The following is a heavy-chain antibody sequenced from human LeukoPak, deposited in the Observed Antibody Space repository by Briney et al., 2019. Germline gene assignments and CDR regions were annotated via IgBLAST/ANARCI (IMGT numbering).Heavy chain of an antibody. D-gene: IGHD6-13*01. J-gene: IGHJ5*02. CDR2: ISAYNGNT. Sequence: ASVKVSCKAPGYTLTSYGISWVRQAPGQGLEWMGWISAYNGNTNYAQKLQGRVTMTTDTSTSTAYMELRSLRSDDTAVYYCARGVTFGSSWYGPYNWFDPWGQGTLVTVSS. CDR3: ARGVTFGSSWYGPYNWFDP. V-gene: IGHV1-18*04. CDR1: GYTLTSYG.